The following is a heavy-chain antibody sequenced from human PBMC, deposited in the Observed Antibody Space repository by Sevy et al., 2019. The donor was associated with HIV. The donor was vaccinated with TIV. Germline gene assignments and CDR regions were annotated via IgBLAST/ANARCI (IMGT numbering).Heavy chain of an antibody. CDR2: MKEDGSEK. V-gene: IGHV3-7*01. CDR3: VREGVGGYSYSLDY. D-gene: IGHD5-18*01. Sequence: GGSLRLSCAASGFTFSVYWMSWVRQAPGKGLEWVATMKEDGSEKYYVDSVKGRFTISRDNAKNSLYLQMNSLRGEDTAASYCVREGVGGYSYSLDYWGQGTLVTVSS. J-gene: IGHJ4*02. CDR1: GFTFSVYW.